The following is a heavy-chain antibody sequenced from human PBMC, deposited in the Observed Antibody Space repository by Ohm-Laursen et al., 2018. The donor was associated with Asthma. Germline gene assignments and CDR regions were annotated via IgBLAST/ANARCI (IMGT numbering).Heavy chain of an antibody. CDR2: ISYDGSNK. J-gene: IGHJ5*02. CDR3: ARDYCTGGFCPKAFDP. V-gene: IGHV3-30*03. Sequence: SLRLSCAATGFTFSSYGMHWVRQAPGKGLEWVAVISYDGSNKYYADSVKGRFTISRDIAKNTLYLEMNSLRAEDTAVYYCARDYCTGGFCPKAFDPWGQGTLVTVSS. CDR1: GFTFSSYG. D-gene: IGHD2-8*02.